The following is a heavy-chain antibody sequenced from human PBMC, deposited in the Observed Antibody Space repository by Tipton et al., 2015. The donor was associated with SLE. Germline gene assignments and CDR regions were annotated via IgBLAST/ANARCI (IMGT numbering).Heavy chain of an antibody. J-gene: IGHJ4*02. Sequence: SLRLSCAASGFTLSSYTMSWVRLGPGMGLEWVSLIYAGGSTHYVDSVKGRFTISRDGSKNTLYMEMNNLRPEDTAIYYCTKGSTEARPHDFWGQGTLVTVSS. CDR2: IYAGGST. V-gene: IGHV3-23*03. D-gene: IGHD6-6*01. CDR3: TKGSTEARPHDF. CDR1: GFTLSSYT.